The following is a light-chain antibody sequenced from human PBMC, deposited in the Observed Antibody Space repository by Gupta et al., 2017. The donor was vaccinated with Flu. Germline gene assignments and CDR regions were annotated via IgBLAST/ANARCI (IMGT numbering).Light chain of an antibody. V-gene: IGLV1-44*01. CDR2: GSN. J-gene: IGLJ1*01. Sequence: QSVLAQPPSASGTPGQRVTIPCSGSSSNIGSNTVNWYQQVPGTSPKLLIYGSNQRPSGVPDRFAGSKSGTSASLAISGLQSEDEADYYCAAWDDSLNGHYVFGTGTKVTVL. CDR3: AAWDDSLNGHYV. CDR1: SSNIGSNT.